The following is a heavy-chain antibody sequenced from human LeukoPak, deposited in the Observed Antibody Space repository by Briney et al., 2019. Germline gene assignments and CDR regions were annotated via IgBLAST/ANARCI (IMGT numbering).Heavy chain of an antibody. CDR3: ARGTLYRGWSYYLDF. D-gene: IGHD6-19*01. Sequence: SETLSLTCTVSGASISRNNWSWIRQPPGKGLEWVGYIYNSGSTNYNPSLTNRVTISLDTSKNQFSLRLRSVTAADTAMYYCARGTLYRGWSYYLDFWGQGSQVTVSS. J-gene: IGHJ4*02. V-gene: IGHV4-59*12. CDR2: IYNSGST. CDR1: GASISRNN.